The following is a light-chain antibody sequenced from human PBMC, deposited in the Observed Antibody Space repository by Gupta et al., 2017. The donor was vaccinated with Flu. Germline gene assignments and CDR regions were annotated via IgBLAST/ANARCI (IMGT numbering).Light chain of an antibody. CDR2: LGS. CDR3: MQAIQTPIT. Sequence: VTPGEPASISCRSSQSLLHSNGYNYLDWYLQKPGQSPQLLIYLGSNRASGVPDRFSGSGSGTDFTLKISRVEAEDVGVYYCMQAIQTPITFGQGTRLEIK. CDR1: QSLLHSNGYNY. J-gene: IGKJ5*01. V-gene: IGKV2-28*01.